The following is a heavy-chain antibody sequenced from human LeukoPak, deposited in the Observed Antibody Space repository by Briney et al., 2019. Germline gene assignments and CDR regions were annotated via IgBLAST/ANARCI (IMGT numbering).Heavy chain of an antibody. J-gene: IGHJ4*02. Sequence: GGSLRLSCAVAGINFNPYTMNWVRQAPGKGLEWVSSISSSSSYIYYADSVKGRFTISRDNAKNSLCLQMNSLRAEDTAVYYCAREFYYDSSGSGDYWGQGTLVTVSS. CDR1: GINFNPYT. D-gene: IGHD3-22*01. CDR3: AREFYYDSSGSGDY. V-gene: IGHV3-21*01. CDR2: ISSSSSYI.